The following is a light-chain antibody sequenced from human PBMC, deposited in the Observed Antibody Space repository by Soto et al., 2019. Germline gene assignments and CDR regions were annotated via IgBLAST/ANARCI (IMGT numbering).Light chain of an antibody. Sequence: QSALTQPASVSGSPGQSITISCTGTSSDVGGYNYVSWYQHHPGKAPKLMIYEVTNRPSGVSNRFSGSKSGNTASLTISGLQAEEEADYYCSSYTSSSPVVFGGGTKLTVL. CDR2: EVT. V-gene: IGLV2-14*01. J-gene: IGLJ2*01. CDR1: SSDVGGYNY. CDR3: SSYTSSSPVV.